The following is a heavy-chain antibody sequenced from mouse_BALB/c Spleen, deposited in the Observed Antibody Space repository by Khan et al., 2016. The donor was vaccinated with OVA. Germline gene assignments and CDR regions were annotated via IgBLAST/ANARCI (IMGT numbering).Heavy chain of an antibody. D-gene: IGHD1-1*01. V-gene: IGHV3-2*02. J-gene: IGHJ2*01. CDR3: ARSVTITTVVATDFDY. CDR2: ISYSGRT. CDR1: GYSITSDYA. Sequence: EVQLVESGPGLVKPSQSLSLTCTVTGYSITSDYAWNWIRQFPGNKLEWMGYISYSGRTSYNPSLKSRISLTRDTSKNQFFLQLNSVTTEDTATYYCARSVTITTVVATDFDYWGQGTTLTVSS.